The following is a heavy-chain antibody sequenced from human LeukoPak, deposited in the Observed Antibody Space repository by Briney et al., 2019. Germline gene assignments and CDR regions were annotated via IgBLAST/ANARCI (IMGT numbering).Heavy chain of an antibody. CDR1: GYTFTGYY. CDR2: INPNSGGT. Sequence: GASVKVSCKASGYTFTGYYMHWVRQAPGQGLEWMGWINPNSGGTNYAQKFQGRVTMTRDTSISTAYMELSRLRSDDTAVYYCATAGDTANGGECFDYWGQGTLVTVSS. J-gene: IGHJ4*02. D-gene: IGHD5-18*01. CDR3: ATAGDTANGGECFDY. V-gene: IGHV1-2*02.